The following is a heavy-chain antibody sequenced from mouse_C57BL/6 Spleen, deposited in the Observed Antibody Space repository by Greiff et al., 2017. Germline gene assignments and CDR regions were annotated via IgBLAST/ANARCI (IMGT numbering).Heavy chain of an antibody. V-gene: IGHV5-6*01. CDR1: GFTFSSYG. D-gene: IGHD3-2*02. CDR3: ARHETAQATFAMDY. J-gene: IGHJ4*01. Sequence: EVKLVESGGDLVKPGGSLKLSCAASGFTFSSYGMSWVRQTPDKRLEWVATISSGGSYTYYPDSVKGRFTISRDNAKNTLYLQMSSLKSEDTAMYYCARHETAQATFAMDYWGQGTSVTVSS. CDR2: ISSGGSYT.